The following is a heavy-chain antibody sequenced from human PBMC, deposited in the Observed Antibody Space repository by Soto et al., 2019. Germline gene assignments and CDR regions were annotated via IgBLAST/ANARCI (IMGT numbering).Heavy chain of an antibody. CDR1: GFRFSSYP. CDR2: ISYDGSDQ. Sequence: QVQLVESGGDVVQPGTSLRLSCVTSGFRFSSYPLHWVRQAPGKGLEWVAVISYDGSDQYYADSVKGRFTISRDNSKRTLLLHVSSLRPEDKAVYFCARTFDMVSYYFDSWGQGTLLTVSS. D-gene: IGHD3-10*01. J-gene: IGHJ4*02. V-gene: IGHV3-30-3*01. CDR3: ARTFDMVSYYFDS.